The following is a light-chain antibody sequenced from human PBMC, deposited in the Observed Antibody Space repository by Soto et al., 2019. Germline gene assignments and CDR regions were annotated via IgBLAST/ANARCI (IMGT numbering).Light chain of an antibody. CDR2: GNS. J-gene: IGLJ2*01. V-gene: IGLV1-40*01. CDR1: TSNIGAGYD. CDR3: QSYDISLSGSGV. Sequence: QSVLTQPPSVSGGPGQRVTISCTGSTSNIGAGYDVHWYQQLPGTAPKLLIYGNSNRPSGVPDRFSGSKSVTSASLHITGLQAEDEADYYCQSYDISLSGSGVFGGGTKLTVL.